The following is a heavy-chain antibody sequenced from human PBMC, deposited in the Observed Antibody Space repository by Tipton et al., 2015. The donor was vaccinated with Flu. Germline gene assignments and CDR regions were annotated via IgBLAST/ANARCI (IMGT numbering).Heavy chain of an antibody. CDR2: IYYSGST. V-gene: IGHV4-59*01. J-gene: IGHJ6*02. CDR3: ARDLRLTAAGFYYYYGMDV. D-gene: IGHD6-13*01. Sequence: TLSLTCTVSGGSISSYYWSWIRQPPGKGLEWIGYIYYSGSTNYNPSLKSRVTISVDTSKNQFSLKLSSVTAADTAVYYCARDLRLTAAGFYYYYGMDVWGQGTTVTVSS. CDR1: GGSISSYY.